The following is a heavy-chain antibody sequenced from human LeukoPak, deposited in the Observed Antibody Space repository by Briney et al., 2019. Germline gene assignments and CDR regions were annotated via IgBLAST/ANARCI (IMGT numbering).Heavy chain of an antibody. CDR1: GGSISSSY. CDR3: ALGGYRRYYGD. Sequence: SETLSLTCTVSGGSISSSYWNWIRQPAGKGLEWIGRIYRSEYTNYNPSLKSRVTMSLDTSKNQFSLKLSSVTAADTAVYYCALGGYRRYYGDWGQGTLVTVSS. CDR2: IYRSEYT. V-gene: IGHV4-4*07. D-gene: IGHD3-10*01. J-gene: IGHJ4*02.